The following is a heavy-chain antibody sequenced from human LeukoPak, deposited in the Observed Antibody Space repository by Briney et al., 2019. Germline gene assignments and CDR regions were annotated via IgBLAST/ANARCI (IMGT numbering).Heavy chain of an antibody. V-gene: IGHV3-23*01. CDR2: ISGSGGST. D-gene: IGHD6-13*01. CDR1: GFTFGDYA. CDR3: AKPYSSSWSYYFDY. Sequence: GGSLRLSCTASGFTFGDYAMSWVRQAPGKGLEWVSAISGSGGSTYYADSVKGRFTISRDNSKNTLYLQMNSLRAEDTAVYYCAKPYSSSWSYYFDYWGQGTLVTVSS. J-gene: IGHJ4*02.